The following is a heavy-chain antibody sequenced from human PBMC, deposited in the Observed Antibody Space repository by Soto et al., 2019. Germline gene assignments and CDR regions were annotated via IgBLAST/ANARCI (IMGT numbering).Heavy chain of an antibody. CDR3: ARVWGDYYDSSGPMPKDAFDI. V-gene: IGHV1-2*02. J-gene: IGHJ3*02. D-gene: IGHD3-22*01. CDR2: INPNSGGT. Sequence: GASVKVSCKASGYTFTGYYMHWVRQAPGQGLEWMGWINPNSGGTNYAQKFQGRDTMTRDTSISTAYMELSRLRSDDTAVYYCARVWGDYYDSSGPMPKDAFDIWGQGTMVTVSS. CDR1: GYTFTGYY.